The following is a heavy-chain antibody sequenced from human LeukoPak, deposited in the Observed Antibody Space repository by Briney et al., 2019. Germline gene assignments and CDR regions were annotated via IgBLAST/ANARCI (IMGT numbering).Heavy chain of an antibody. CDR1: GYSFTSYW. J-gene: IGHJ3*02. CDR3: ARRYYYGSGSYYALSAFDI. CDR2: IYPGDSDT. D-gene: IGHD3-10*01. V-gene: IGHV5-51*01. Sequence: GESLKISCKGSGYSFTSYWIGWVRQMPGKGLEWMGIIYPGDSDTRYSPSFQGQVTISADKSISTAYLQWSRLKASDTAMYYCARRYYYGSGSYYALSAFDIWGQGTMVTVSS.